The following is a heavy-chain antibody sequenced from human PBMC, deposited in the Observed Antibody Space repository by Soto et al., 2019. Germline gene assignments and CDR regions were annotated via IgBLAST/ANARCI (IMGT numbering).Heavy chain of an antibody. J-gene: IGHJ4*02. CDR1: GFTVSSNY. Sequence: PGGSLRLSCAASGFTVSSNYMSWVRQAPGKGLEWVSVIYSGGSTYYADSVKGRFTISRDNSKNTLYLQMNSLRAEDTAVYYCAIYSSGWYPLDYWGQGTLVTGSS. CDR3: AIYSSGWYPLDY. D-gene: IGHD6-19*01. CDR2: IYSGGST. V-gene: IGHV3-66*01.